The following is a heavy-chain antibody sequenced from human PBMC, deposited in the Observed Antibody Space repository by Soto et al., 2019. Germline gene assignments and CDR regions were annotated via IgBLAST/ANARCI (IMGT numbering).Heavy chain of an antibody. CDR1: GGSISTGGYY. CDR3: ARGLSVTLFDN. J-gene: IGHJ4*02. D-gene: IGHD4-17*01. CDR2: IYYSGST. Sequence: QVQLQESGPGLVKPSQTLSLTCTVSGGSISTGGYYWTWIRQHPGKGLEWIGYIYYSGSTYYDPSLKSRVTISVDTSKNQFSLKLSSVTAADTAVYYCARGLSVTLFDNWGQGTLVTVSS. V-gene: IGHV4-31*03.